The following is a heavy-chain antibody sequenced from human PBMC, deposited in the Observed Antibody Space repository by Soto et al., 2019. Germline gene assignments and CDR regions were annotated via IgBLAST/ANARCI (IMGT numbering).Heavy chain of an antibody. Sequence: EVQLLESGGGLVQPGGSLRLSCAASGFTFSTYTMAWVRQAPGRGPEWVSGVGQDGAPYYADSVKGRFTISRDNSRSSVYLEMIALRGEDTAVYYCGKDMRPDGVWDFGHWGQGTLVTVSS. CDR3: GKDMRPDGVWDFGH. J-gene: IGHJ4*02. CDR1: GFTFSTYT. CDR2: VGQDGAP. V-gene: IGHV3-23*01. D-gene: IGHD4-17*01.